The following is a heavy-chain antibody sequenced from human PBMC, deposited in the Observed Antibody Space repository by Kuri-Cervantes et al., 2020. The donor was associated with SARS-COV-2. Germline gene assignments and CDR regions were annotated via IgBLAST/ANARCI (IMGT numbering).Heavy chain of an antibody. CDR2: VKQDGREK. CDR1: GFDFTSHS. V-gene: IGHV3-7*03. Sequence: GGSLRLSCAASGFDFTSHSMSWVRKAPGKGLEWVATVKQDGREKYFGQSVKGRFIISRDNAKNSLYLQMNSLRAEDTAMYYCATDWGSSVDGMGVWGQGTTVTVSS. CDR3: ATDWGSSVDGMGV. J-gene: IGHJ6*01. D-gene: IGHD6-6*01.